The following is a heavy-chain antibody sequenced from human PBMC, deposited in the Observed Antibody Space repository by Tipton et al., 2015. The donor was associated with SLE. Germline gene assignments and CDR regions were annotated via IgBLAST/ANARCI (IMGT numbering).Heavy chain of an antibody. CDR2: IYYNGST. D-gene: IGHD5-12*01. J-gene: IGHJ1*01. V-gene: IGHV4-59*08. CDR1: GGSIRSHY. Sequence: TLSLTCSVSGGSIRSHYWNWIRQPPGKGLEWIGFIYYNGSTKYNPSHKSRVTISVDTSKNHFSLKLNSVTAADTAVYYCATNGHGETYEFFTEYLRHWGQGTLVTVSS. CDR3: ATNGHGETYEFFTEYLRH.